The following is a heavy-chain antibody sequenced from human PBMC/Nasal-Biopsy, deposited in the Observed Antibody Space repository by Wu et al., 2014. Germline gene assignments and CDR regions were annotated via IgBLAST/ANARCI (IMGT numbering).Heavy chain of an antibody. J-gene: IGHJ4*02. V-gene: IGHV4-30-4*01. CDR1: GGSFSGDYY. CDR3: ARDSSTTMANFFLDF. D-gene: IGHD4-23*01. Sequence: LTCSVSGGSFSGDYYWTWIRQSPGKGLEWIGHIYHSGTTYYNPSLKGRVTLLIDTSKNQFSLGLNSVTAADTAVYYCARDSSTTMANFFLDFWGQGVLVTVSS. CDR2: IYHSGTT.